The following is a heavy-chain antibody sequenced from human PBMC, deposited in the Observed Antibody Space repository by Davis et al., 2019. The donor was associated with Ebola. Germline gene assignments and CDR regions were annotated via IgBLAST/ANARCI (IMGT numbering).Heavy chain of an antibody. V-gene: IGHV3-48*03. Sequence: GESLKISCAASGFTFSSYEMNWVRQSPGKGLEWVSYISSSYSTIYYADSVKGRFTISRDNAKKSLYLQMNKLRAEDTDMYYCTKPAGRDGMDVWGQGTTVTVS. CDR1: GFTFSSYE. CDR2: ISSSYSTI. J-gene: IGHJ6*01. CDR3: TKPAGRDGMDV. D-gene: IGHD2-2*01.